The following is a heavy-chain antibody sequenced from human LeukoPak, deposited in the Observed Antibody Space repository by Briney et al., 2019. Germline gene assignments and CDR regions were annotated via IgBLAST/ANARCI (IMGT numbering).Heavy chain of an antibody. CDR2: IYYSGST. CDR1: GGSISSGDYY. D-gene: IGHD2-15*01. CDR3: ARDTPLYCSGGSCYSLGY. J-gene: IGHJ4*02. V-gene: IGHV4-30-4*01. Sequence: SETLSLTCTVSGGSISSGDYYWSWIRQPPGKGLEWIGYIYYSGSTYYNPSLKSRVTISVDTSKNQFSLKLSSVTAADTAVYYCARDTPLYCSGGSCYSLGYWGQGTLVTVSS.